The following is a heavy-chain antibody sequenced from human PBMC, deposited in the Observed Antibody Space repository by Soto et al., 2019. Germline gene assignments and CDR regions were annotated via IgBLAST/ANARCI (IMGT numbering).Heavy chain of an antibody. CDR2: MNPNSGNT. Sequence: DSVKVSCKASGYTFTSYDINWVRQATGQGLEWMGWMNPNSGNTGYAQKFQGRVTMTRNTSISTAYMELSSLRSEDTAVYYCARTGTIWSGYLSPTDYYYYYYMDVWGKGTTVTVSS. CDR3: ARTGTIWSGYLSPTDYYYYYYMDV. V-gene: IGHV1-8*01. D-gene: IGHD3-3*01. CDR1: GYTFTSYD. J-gene: IGHJ6*03.